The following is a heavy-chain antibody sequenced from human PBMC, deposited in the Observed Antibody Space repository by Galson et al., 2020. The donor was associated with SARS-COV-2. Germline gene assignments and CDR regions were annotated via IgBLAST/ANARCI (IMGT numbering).Heavy chain of an antibody. CDR1: GFSLSTSGMC. CDR3: ARKTVAAAGTPFDY. Sequence: SGPPLLNPTQTLTLTCTFSGFSLSTSGMCVSWIRQPPGKALEWLARIDWDDDKYYSTSLKTRLTISKDTSKNQVVLTMTNMDPVDTATYDCARKTVAAAGTPFDYWGQGTLVTVSS. D-gene: IGHD6-13*01. J-gene: IGHJ4*02. V-gene: IGHV2-70*11. CDR2: IDWDDDK.